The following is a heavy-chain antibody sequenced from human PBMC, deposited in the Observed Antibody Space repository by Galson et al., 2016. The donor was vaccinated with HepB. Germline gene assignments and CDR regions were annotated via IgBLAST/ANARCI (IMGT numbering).Heavy chain of an antibody. CDR3: ARDNGYSYRYLDY. CDR2: INPSSGGSA. Sequence: SVKVSCKASGYTFINYFLHWVRQAPGQGPEWMGIINPSSGGSANLAQKFQGRVSMTSGRSTSTVYLEQSSLISVDTAVYYCARDNGYSYRYLDYWGQGTLVTVSS. V-gene: IGHV1-46*01. CDR1: GYTFINYF. D-gene: IGHD3-16*02. J-gene: IGHJ4*02.